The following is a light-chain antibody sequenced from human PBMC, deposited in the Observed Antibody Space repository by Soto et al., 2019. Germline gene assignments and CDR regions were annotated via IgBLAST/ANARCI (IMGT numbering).Light chain of an antibody. CDR3: SSYAGSEEV. Sequence: QSVLTQPPSASRSPGQSVTISCTGTSSDVGGYNYVSWYQQHPGKAPKLMIYEVSKRPSGVPDRFSGSKSGNTASLTVSGLQSEVEADYYCSSYAGSEEVFGTGTKVTVL. CDR1: SSDVGGYNY. CDR2: EVS. J-gene: IGLJ1*01. V-gene: IGLV2-8*01.